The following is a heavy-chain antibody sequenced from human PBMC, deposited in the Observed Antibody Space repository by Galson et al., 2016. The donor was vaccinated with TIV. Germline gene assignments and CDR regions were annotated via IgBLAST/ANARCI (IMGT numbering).Heavy chain of an antibody. J-gene: IGHJ4*02. CDR1: GFTFDDFD. V-gene: IGHV3-20*04. CDR2: VICNGLGT. D-gene: IGHD2-21*01. Sequence: SLRLSCAASGFTFDDFDMAWVRQGPGRGLEWVSSVICNGLGTSYAESVKGRFTISRDSAKNSLYLQMDSLGAEDTALYYCARVASCGGTCYYFGSWGQGTLVAVSS. CDR3: ARVASCGGTCYYFGS.